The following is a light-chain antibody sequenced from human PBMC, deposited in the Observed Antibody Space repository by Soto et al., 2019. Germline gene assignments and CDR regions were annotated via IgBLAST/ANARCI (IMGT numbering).Light chain of an antibody. CDR1: QSMSGW. CDR3: QQYDSYSPLT. Sequence: DIQMTQSPSTLSASVGDRVTITCRASQSMSGWLAWYQQKPGKAPKLLIYDASNLESGVPSRFGGSGSGTEFTLTISSLQPDDFATYYCQQYDSYSPLTFGGGTKVDIK. V-gene: IGKV1-5*01. CDR2: DAS. J-gene: IGKJ4*01.